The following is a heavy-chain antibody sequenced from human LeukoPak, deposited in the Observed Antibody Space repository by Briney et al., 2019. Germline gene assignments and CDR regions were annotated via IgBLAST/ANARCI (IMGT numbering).Heavy chain of an antibody. CDR2: IIPIFGTA. V-gene: IGHV1-69*05. Sequence: SVKVSCKASGGTFSSYAISWVRQAPGQGLEWMGGIIPIFGTANYAQKFQGRVTITTDESTSTAYMELSSLRAEDTAVYYCARDMALWFGELLPREGNILDYWGQGTLVTVSS. D-gene: IGHD3-10*01. CDR1: GGTFSSYA. J-gene: IGHJ4*02. CDR3: ARDMALWFGELLPREGNILDY.